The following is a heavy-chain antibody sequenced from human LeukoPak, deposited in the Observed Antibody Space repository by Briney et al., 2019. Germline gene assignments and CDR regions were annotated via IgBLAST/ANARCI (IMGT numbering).Heavy chain of an antibody. J-gene: IGHJ1*01. CDR1: GFTFSSYA. V-gene: IGHV3-23*01. CDR2: ISGSGGST. D-gene: IGHD6-13*01. CDR3: AKDRYSSSWTGGPFQH. Sequence: QPGGSLSLSCAASGFTFSSYAMSWVRQAPGKGLEWVSAISGSGGSTYYADSVKGRFTISRDNSKNTLYLQMNSLRAEDTAVYYCAKDRYSSSWTGGPFQHWGQGTLVTVSS.